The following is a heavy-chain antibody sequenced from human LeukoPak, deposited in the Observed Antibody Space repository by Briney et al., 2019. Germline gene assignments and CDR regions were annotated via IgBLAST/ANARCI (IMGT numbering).Heavy chain of an antibody. Sequence: GGSLRLSCATSGFTFSDYSMNWARQAPGKGLEWVSSISSSSSYVYYADSVKGRFTISRDNAKNSLYLQMNSLRAEDTAVYYCAREHREYQLLFGYWGQGTQVTVSS. V-gene: IGHV3-21*01. CDR3: AREHREYQLLFGY. D-gene: IGHD2-2*01. CDR1: GFTFSDYS. J-gene: IGHJ4*02. CDR2: ISSSSSYV.